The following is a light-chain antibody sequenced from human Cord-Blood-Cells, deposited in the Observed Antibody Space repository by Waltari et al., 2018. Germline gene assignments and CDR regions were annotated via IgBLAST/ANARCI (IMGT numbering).Light chain of an antibody. V-gene: IGKV1-5*03. CDR1: QSISSW. CDR3: QQYNSYVT. J-gene: IGKJ1*01. Sequence: DIQMTQSPSTLSASVGDRVTITCRASQSISSWLAWYQQKPGKAPKLLIYKASSLESGVQSRFSGSGSGTEFTLTISSLQPDDFATYYCQQYNSYVTFGQGTKVEIK. CDR2: KAS.